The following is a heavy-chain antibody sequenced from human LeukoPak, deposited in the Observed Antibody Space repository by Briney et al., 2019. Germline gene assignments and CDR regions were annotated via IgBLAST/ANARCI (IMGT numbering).Heavy chain of an antibody. V-gene: IGHV3-23*01. Sequence: GGSLRLSCAASGFTFSSYAMSWVRQPPGKGLEWVSAISGSGGSTYYADSVKGRFTISRDNSKNTLYLQMNSLRAEDTAVYYCAKVEGSHSSSPVGAWGQGTLVTVSS. J-gene: IGHJ5*02. CDR3: AKVEGSHSSSPVGA. CDR1: GFTFSSYA. CDR2: ISGSGGST. D-gene: IGHD6-6*01.